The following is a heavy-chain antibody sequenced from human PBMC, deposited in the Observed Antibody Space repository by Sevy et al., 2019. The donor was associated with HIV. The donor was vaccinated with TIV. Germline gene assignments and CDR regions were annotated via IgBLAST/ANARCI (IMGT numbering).Heavy chain of an antibody. CDR1: GFTFNNYA. J-gene: IGHJ3*01. D-gene: IGHD1-26*01. Sequence: GGSLRLSCAASGFTFNNYAMHWVRQAPGKGLEWVSGISWNSGSIGYADSVKGRFTISRDNAKNSLYLQMNSLRAEDTALYYCENDRVGGGIVALHDDFDFWGQGTLVTVSS. CDR3: ENDRVGGGIVALHDDFDF. CDR2: ISWNSGSI. V-gene: IGHV3-9*01.